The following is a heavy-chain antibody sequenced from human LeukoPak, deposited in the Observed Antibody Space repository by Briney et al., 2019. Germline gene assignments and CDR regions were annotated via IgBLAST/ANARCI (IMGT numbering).Heavy chain of an antibody. CDR1: GYTFTGYY. Sequence: ASVKVSCKASGYTFTGYYMHWVRQAPGKGLEWMGGFDPEDGETIYAQKFQGRVTMTEDTSTDTAYMELSSLRSEDTAVYYCATVEAAAGNFDYWGQGTLVTVSS. CDR2: FDPEDGET. D-gene: IGHD6-13*01. V-gene: IGHV1-24*01. J-gene: IGHJ4*02. CDR3: ATVEAAAGNFDY.